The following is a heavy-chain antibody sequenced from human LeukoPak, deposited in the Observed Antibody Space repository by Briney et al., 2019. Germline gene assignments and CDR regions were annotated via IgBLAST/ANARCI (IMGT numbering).Heavy chain of an antibody. V-gene: IGHV3-74*01. CDR2: INSDGSST. CDR1: GFTFSSYW. Sequence: PGGSLRLSCAASGFTFSSYWMHWVRHAPGKGLVWVSRINSDGSSTSYADSVKGRFTISRDNSKNTLYLQMNSLRAEDTAVYYCAKDVVGYINAFDIWGQGTMVTVSS. D-gene: IGHD1-26*01. CDR3: AKDVVGYINAFDI. J-gene: IGHJ3*02.